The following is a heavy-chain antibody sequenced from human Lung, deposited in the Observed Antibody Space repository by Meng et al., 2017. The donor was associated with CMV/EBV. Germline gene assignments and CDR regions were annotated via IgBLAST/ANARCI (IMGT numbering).Heavy chain of an antibody. D-gene: IGHD6-13*01. CDR1: GFTFGDYA. J-gene: IGHJ4*02. Sequence: GGPLRLXCAASGFTFGDYAMHWVRQAPGKGLEWVSGISWSGGSIGFADSVKGRFSISRDNADNSLYLQMNSLRPEDTALYYCAKSGAIAAAGSPFGRSYFDYWXKGTLVTVSS. V-gene: IGHV3-9*01. CDR2: ISWSGGSI. CDR3: AKSGAIAAAGSPFGRSYFDY.